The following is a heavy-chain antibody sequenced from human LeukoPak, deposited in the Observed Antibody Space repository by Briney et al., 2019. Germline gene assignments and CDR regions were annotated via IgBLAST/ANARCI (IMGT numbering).Heavy chain of an antibody. CDR3: AKVAPYDIHAFDI. Sequence: PGTSLRLSCATSGFTFTCCGMHWVRQAPGKGLEWVAIISYDGNNKNYADSVKGRFTISRDNSKNTLYLQMDSLRAEDTAVYYCAKVAPYDIHAFDIWGQGTMVTVSS. D-gene: IGHD3-9*01. CDR1: GFTFTCCG. CDR2: ISYDGNNK. V-gene: IGHV3-30*18. J-gene: IGHJ3*02.